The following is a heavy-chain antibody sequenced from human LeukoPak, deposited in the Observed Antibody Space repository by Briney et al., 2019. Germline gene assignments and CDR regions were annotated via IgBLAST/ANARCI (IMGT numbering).Heavy chain of an antibody. Sequence: PGGSLRLSCVASGFTFSSYWMHWVRQAPGKGLVWVSRINSDGSSTSYADSVKGRFTISRDNAKNTLYLQMNSLRAEDTAVYYCARGIGRGAFDIWGQGTMVTVSS. V-gene: IGHV3-74*01. D-gene: IGHD3-10*01. CDR2: INSDGSST. CDR3: ARGIGRGAFDI. J-gene: IGHJ3*02. CDR1: GFTFSSYW.